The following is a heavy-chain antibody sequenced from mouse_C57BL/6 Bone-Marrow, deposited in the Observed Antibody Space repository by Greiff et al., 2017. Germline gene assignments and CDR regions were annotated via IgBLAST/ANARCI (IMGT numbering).Heavy chain of an antibody. CDR2: IDPENGDT. J-gene: IGHJ3*01. V-gene: IGHV14-4*01. Sequence: VQLQQSGAELVRPGASVKLSCTASGFNIKDDYMHWVKQRPEQGLEWIGWIDPENGDTEYASKFQGKATITADTSSNTAYLQLSSLTSEDTAVYYCTTDGYYVWFAYWGQGTLVTVS. CDR1: GFNIKDDY. CDR3: TTDGYYVWFAY. D-gene: IGHD2-3*01.